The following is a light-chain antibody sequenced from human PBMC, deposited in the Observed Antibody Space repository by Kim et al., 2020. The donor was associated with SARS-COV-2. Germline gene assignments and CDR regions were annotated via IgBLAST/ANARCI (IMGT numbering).Light chain of an antibody. V-gene: IGLV3-1*01. CDR1: NLGDKY. CDR3: QAWDGNTLYV. J-gene: IGLJ1*01. Sequence: VSPRQTTRITCSADNLGDKYTSWYQQRSGQSPFLVLYQDNKRPPGIPERFSGSNSGNTATLTISGTQDMDEADYYCQAWDGNTLYVFGTGTKVTVL. CDR2: QDN.